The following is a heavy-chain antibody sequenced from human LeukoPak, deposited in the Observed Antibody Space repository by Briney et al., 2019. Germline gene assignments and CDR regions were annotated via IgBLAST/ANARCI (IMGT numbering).Heavy chain of an antibody. V-gene: IGHV1-46*01. D-gene: IGHD1-26*01. CDR1: GYTFTTYY. CDR2: INPSGGST. J-gene: IGHJ4*02. CDR3: AREGWYGGYLDY. Sequence: GASVKVSCKASGYTFTTYYVHWVRQAPGQGLEWMGIINPSGGSTTYAQKFRGRLTMTRDMSTSTVYMELSSLRSEDMAVYYCAREGWYGGYLDYWGQGTLVTVSS.